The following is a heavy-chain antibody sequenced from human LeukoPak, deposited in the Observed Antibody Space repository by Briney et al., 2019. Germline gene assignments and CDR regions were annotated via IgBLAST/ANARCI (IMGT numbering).Heavy chain of an antibody. CDR2: ISSSSSTI. CDR3: ARDRSGLLELVAFDY. D-gene: IGHD1-26*01. CDR1: GFTFSSYS. V-gene: IGHV3-48*01. J-gene: IGHJ4*02. Sequence: PGGSLRLSCAASGFTFSSYSMNWVRQAPGKGLEWVSYISSSSSTIYYADSVKGRFTISRDNAKNSLYLQMNSLRAEDTAVYYCARDRSGLLELVAFDYWGQGTLVTVSS.